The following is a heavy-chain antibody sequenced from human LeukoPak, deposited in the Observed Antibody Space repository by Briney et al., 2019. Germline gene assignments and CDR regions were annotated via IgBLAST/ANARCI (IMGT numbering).Heavy chain of an antibody. Sequence: GGSLRLSCAASGFTFSSYEMNWVRQAPGKGLEWVSYISSSGSTIYYADSVKGRFTISRDNAKNSLYLQMSSPRAEDTAVYYCAELGITMIGGVWGKGTTVTISS. CDR2: ISSSGSTI. J-gene: IGHJ6*04. CDR1: GFTFSSYE. D-gene: IGHD3-10*02. V-gene: IGHV3-48*03. CDR3: AELGITMIGGV.